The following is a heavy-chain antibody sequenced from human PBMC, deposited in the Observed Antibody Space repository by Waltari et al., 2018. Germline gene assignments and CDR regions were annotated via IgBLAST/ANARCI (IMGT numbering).Heavy chain of an antibody. V-gene: IGHV1-69*12. D-gene: IGHD5-18*01. CDR2: ISPIFGTA. J-gene: IGHJ4*02. Sequence: QVQLVQSGAEVKKPGSSVKVSCKASGGTFSSYAISWVRQAPGQGLEWMGGISPIFGTANDAQKFQGRVTITADESTSTAYMELSSLRSEDTAVYYCASGGEGLSYGSFDYWGQGTLVTVSS. CDR3: ASGGEGLSYGSFDY. CDR1: GGTFSSYA.